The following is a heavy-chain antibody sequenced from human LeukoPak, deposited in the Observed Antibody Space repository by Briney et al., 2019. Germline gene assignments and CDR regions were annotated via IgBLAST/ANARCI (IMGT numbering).Heavy chain of an antibody. CDR3: ARWHSHGRYFDY. V-gene: IGHV4-61*10. CDR2: TSDSGGHT. D-gene: IGHD2-21*01. Sequence: PETLSLTCTVSGGSISSGSYYWSWIRQPAGKGLEWIGYTSDSGGHTDYKPSLKSRVAISVDTSKNQFSLKLTFATAADTAVYYCARWHSHGRYFDYWGQGALVTVSS. CDR1: GGSISSGSYY. J-gene: IGHJ4*02.